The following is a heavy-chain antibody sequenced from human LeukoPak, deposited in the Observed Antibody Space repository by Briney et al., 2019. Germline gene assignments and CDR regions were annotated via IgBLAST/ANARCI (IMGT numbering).Heavy chain of an antibody. Sequence: SQTLSLTCAISGDSVSNNRAAWNWIRQSPSRGLEWLGRAYYRSKWYKDYAVSVKSRITINTDTYKNQFSLQLNSVTPEDTAVYYCARDGHAPQSPYYFGYWGQGTLVTVSS. V-gene: IGHV6-1*01. CDR2: AYYRSKWYK. J-gene: IGHJ4*02. CDR1: GDSVSNNRAA. CDR3: ARDGHAPQSPYYFGY.